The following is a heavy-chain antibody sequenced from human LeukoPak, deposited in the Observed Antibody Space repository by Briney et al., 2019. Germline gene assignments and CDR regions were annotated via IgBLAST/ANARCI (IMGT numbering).Heavy chain of an antibody. J-gene: IGHJ1*01. Sequence: GESLKISCKGSGYSSTSYWSGWGRQMPGKGLEWLGIIYPGDSDTRYSPSFQGQVTISADKSISTAYLQWSSLKASDTAMYYCARPGVTGSIAYFQHWGQGTLVTVSS. V-gene: IGHV5-51*01. CDR2: IYPGDSDT. CDR1: GYSSTSYW. CDR3: ARPGVTGSIAYFQH. D-gene: IGHD2-21*02.